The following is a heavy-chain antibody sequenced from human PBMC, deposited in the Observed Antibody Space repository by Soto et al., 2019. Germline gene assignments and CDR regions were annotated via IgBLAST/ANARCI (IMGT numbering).Heavy chain of an antibody. Sequence: EVQLLESGGGLVQPGGSLRLSCPASGFTFSSYAMSWVRQAPGKGLEWVSGISVSGGSTYYADSVKGRFIISRDNSKNTXXLQLNGLRADDTAVYYCAKGSAYYASGSYYSHFDYWGQGTLVTVSS. V-gene: IGHV3-23*01. J-gene: IGHJ4*02. D-gene: IGHD3-10*01. CDR2: ISVSGGST. CDR1: GFTFSSYA. CDR3: AKGSAYYASGSYYSHFDY.